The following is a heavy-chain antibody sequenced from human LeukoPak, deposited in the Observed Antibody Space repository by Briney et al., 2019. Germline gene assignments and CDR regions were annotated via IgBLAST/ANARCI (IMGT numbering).Heavy chain of an antibody. CDR3: ARTNPNWNYWPFDY. CDR2: IDWDDDK. Sequence: SGPTLVNPTQTFTLTCTFSGFSLSTSGMCVSWIRQPPGKALEWLARIDWDDDKYYSTSLKTRLTISKDTSKNQVVLTMTNMDPVDTATYYCARTNPNWNYWPFDYWGQGTLVTVSS. CDR1: GFSLSTSGMC. D-gene: IGHD1-7*01. V-gene: IGHV2-70*11. J-gene: IGHJ4*02.